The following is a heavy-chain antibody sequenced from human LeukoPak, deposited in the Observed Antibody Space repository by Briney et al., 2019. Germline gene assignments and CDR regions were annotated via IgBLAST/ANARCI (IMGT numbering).Heavy chain of an antibody. Sequence: GGSLRLSCAASGFTFSSYWMHWVRQAPGKGLMWVSRINSDGTSTSYADSVKGRFTISRDNAKNTLYLQMNSLRAEDTALYYCAKSRDYLSYFDYWGQGTLVTVSS. CDR2: INSDGTST. CDR1: GFTFSSYW. J-gene: IGHJ4*02. D-gene: IGHD4-17*01. CDR3: AKSRDYLSYFDY. V-gene: IGHV3-74*01.